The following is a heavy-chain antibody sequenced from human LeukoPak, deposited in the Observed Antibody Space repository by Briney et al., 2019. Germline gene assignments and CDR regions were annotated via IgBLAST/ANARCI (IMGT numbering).Heavy chain of an antibody. Sequence: SETLSLTRAVSGYSSSSGYYWGWIRLPPGKGLEWIGSIYHSGSTYYNPSLTSRVTISVGTSKNQFSLKLSSVTAADTAVYYCARAVGGYCGGDCPDIWGQGTMVTVSS. V-gene: IGHV4-38-2*01. CDR2: IYHSGST. D-gene: IGHD2-21*02. CDR1: GYSSSSGYY. J-gene: IGHJ3*02. CDR3: ARAVGGYCGGDCPDI.